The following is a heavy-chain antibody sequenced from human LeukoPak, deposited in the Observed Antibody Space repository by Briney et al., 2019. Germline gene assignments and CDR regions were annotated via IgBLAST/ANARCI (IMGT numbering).Heavy chain of an antibody. Sequence: QTGGSLRLSCAASEFTFSRYWMTWVRQVPGKGLQWVANIKQDGSETQYVNSVKGRFTISRDNAKSSLYLQLNSLRAEDTGVYFCARDPGPTTAAWGAFDIWGRGTVVTVFS. J-gene: IGHJ3*02. CDR1: EFTFSRYW. CDR3: ARDPGPTTAAWGAFDI. V-gene: IGHV3-7*01. CDR2: IKQDGSET. D-gene: IGHD1-1*01.